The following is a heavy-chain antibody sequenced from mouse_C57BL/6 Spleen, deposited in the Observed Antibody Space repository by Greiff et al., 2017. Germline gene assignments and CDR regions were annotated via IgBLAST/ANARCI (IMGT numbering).Heavy chain of an antibody. J-gene: IGHJ4*01. CDR2: IDPANGNT. V-gene: IGHV14-3*01. D-gene: IGHD1-1*02. CDR3: ATPSMACYYAMDY. CDR1: GFNIKNTY. Sequence: EVQLQQSVAELVRPGASVKLSCTASGFNIKNTYMHWVKQRPEQGLEWIGRIDPANGNTKYAPKFQGKATITADTSSNTAYLQLSSLTSEDTAIYYSATPSMACYYAMDYWGQGTSLTVSS.